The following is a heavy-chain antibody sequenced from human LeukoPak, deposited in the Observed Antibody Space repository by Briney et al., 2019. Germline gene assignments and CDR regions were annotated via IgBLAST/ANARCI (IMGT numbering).Heavy chain of an antibody. J-gene: IGHJ6*03. Sequence: SETLSLTCTVSGGSISSYYWSWLRQPPGKGLEWLGYIYYSGSTNYNPSLKSRVTISVDTSKNQFSLKLSSVTAADTAVYYCARILGMVRYYYYMDVWGKGTTVTVSS. CDR2: IYYSGST. CDR1: GGSISSYY. D-gene: IGHD3-10*01. V-gene: IGHV4-59*01. CDR3: ARILGMVRYYYYMDV.